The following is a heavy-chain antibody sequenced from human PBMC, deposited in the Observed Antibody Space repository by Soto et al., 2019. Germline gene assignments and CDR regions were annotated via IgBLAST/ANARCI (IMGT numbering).Heavy chain of an antibody. V-gene: IGHV3-74*01. CDR1: GFTFCRYA. D-gene: IGHD1-26*01. J-gene: IGHJ5*02. CDR2: IDSDGTTT. CDR3: ASSLGPNWFDP. Sequence: PGGSPGRSCAASGFTFCRYALGWVPQPPGKGLVWVSRIDSDGTTTTYADSVKGRFTISRDNAKNTLYLQMNSLRAEDTAVYYCASSLGPNWFDPWGQGTLVTVS.